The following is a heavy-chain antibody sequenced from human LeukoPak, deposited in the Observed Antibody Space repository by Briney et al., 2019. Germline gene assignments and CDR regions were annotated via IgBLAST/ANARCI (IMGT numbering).Heavy chain of an antibody. D-gene: IGHD2-15*01. CDR2: INPNSGGT. J-gene: IGHJ5*02. CDR3: ARESKIVVVVAPRNNWFDP. Sequence: ASVKVSCKASGYTFTGYYMHWVRQAPGQGLECMGWINPNSGGTNYAQKFQGRVTMTRDTSISTAYMELSRLRSDDTAVYYCARESKIVVVVAPRNNWFDPWGQGTLVTVSS. CDR1: GYTFTGYY. V-gene: IGHV1-2*02.